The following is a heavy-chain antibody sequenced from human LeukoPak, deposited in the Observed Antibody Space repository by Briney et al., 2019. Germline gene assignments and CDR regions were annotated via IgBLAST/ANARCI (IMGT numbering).Heavy chain of an antibody. CDR2: IKQDGSET. CDR3: AKYPIRRSRDYYYGMDV. J-gene: IGHJ6*02. D-gene: IGHD2-2*02. V-gene: IGHV3-7*01. Sequence: AGGSLRLSCAASEFTFSTYWMTWVRQAPGKGLEWVATIKQDGSETKYVESVKGRFTISRDNAKNSLYLQMSSLRAEETAVYYCAKYPIRRSRDYYYGMDVWGQGTTVIVSS. CDR1: EFTFSTYW.